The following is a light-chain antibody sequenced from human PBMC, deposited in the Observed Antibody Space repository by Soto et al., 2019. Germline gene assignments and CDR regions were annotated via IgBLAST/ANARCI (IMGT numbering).Light chain of an antibody. CDR1: QSLLHANGNSY. CDR3: MQALQAPST. CDR2: LGS. Sequence: DIVMTQSPLSLPVTPGEPASISCRSSQSLLHANGNSYLHWYLQKPGQSPQLLIFLGSNRASGVPDRFSGSGSGTDFTLEISRVEADDVGVYYCMQALQAPSTFGQGTKVDIK. V-gene: IGKV2-28*01. J-gene: IGKJ1*01.